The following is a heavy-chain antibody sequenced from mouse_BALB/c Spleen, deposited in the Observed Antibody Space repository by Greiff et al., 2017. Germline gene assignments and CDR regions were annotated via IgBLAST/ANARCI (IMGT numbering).Heavy chain of an antibody. Sequence: VHLVESGPGLVAPSQSLSITCTVSGFSLTSYGVHWVRQPPGKGLEWLGVIWAGGSTNYNSALMSRLSISKDNSKSQVFLKMNSLQTDDTAMYYCARDGNYGGLRRPLMDYWGQGTSVTVSS. CDR3: ARDGNYGGLRRPLMDY. J-gene: IGHJ4*01. CDR1: GFSLTSYG. V-gene: IGHV2-9*02. D-gene: IGHD2-4*01. CDR2: IWAGGST.